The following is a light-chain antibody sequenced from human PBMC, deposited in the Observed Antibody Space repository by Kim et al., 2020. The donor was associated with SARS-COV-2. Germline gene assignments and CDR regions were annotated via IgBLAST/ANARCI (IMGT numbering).Light chain of an antibody. CDR3: QQYYSYPIT. J-gene: IGKJ5*01. CDR1: QGIRQY. V-gene: IGKV1-16*02. Sequence: AAVGETVTLTCGESQGIRQYLAWFRQKPGKAPESLIYAASSLEGGVTSQFSGHGSGTDFTLTITGLQPEDSATYFCQQYYSYPITFGQGTRLEIK. CDR2: AAS.